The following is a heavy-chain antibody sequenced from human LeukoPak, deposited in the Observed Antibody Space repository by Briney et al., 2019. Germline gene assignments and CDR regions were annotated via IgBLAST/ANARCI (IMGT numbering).Heavy chain of an antibody. CDR2: IIPIFGTA. V-gene: IGHV1-69*05. CDR1: GGTFSSYA. D-gene: IGHD2-15*01. J-gene: IGHJ5*02. Sequence: SVKVSCKASGGTFSSYAISWVRQAPGQGLEWMGVIIPIFGTANYAQKFQGRVTITTDESTSTAYMELSSLRSEDTAVYYCARLCNGVGCGWFDPWGQRTLVTVSS. CDR3: ARLCNGVGCGWFDP.